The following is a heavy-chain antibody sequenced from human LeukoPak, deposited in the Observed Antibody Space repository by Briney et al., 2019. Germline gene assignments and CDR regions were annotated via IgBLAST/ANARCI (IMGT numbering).Heavy chain of an antibody. Sequence: SETLSLTCSVSGGSISSGGYYWSWIRQHPGKGLEWIGYIYYSGSTYYNPSFKSRVTISLETSKNRFSLRLSSVTAADTAVYYCARERACTSTYYKPPPLPDYWGQGTLVTVSS. CDR1: GGSISSGGYY. V-gene: IGHV4-31*03. CDR2: IYYSGST. CDR3: ARERACTSTYYKPPPLPDY. D-gene: IGHD2-2*01. J-gene: IGHJ4*02.